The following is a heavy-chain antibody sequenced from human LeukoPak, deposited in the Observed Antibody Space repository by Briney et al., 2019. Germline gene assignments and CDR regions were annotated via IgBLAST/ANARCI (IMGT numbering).Heavy chain of an antibody. Sequence: PSETLSLTCAVYGGSFSGYYWSWIRQPPGKGLEWIGEINHSGSTNYNPSLKSRVTTSVDTSKNQFSLKLSSVTAADTAVYYCARGRSIAADSYNWFDPWGQEPWSPSPQ. CDR2: INHSGST. CDR3: ARGRSIAADSYNWFDP. CDR1: GGSFSGYY. D-gene: IGHD6-25*01. V-gene: IGHV4-34*01. J-gene: IGHJ5*02.